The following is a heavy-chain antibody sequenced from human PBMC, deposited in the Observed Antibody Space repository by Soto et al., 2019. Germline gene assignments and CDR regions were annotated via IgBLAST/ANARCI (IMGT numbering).Heavy chain of an antibody. CDR2: ISASGGST. J-gene: IGHJ5*02. CDR3: AKDPRVSFDP. CDR1: GFTFSTFA. V-gene: IGHV3-23*01. Sequence: GGSLRLSCAASGFTFSTFAMSWVRQAPGKGLEWVSAISASGGSTYYADSVKDRFTISRDNSNNTLYLQMNSLRVEDTAVYYCAKDPRVSFDPWGQGTLVTVSS.